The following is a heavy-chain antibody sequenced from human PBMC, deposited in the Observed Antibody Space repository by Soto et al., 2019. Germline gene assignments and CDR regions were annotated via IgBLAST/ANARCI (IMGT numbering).Heavy chain of an antibody. CDR3: ARQAGDYVSLYYYMDV. J-gene: IGHJ6*03. V-gene: IGHV4-39*01. Sequence: QLQLQESGPGLVKPSETLSLTCTVSGGSISSSSYYWGWIRQPPGKGLEWIGSIYYSGSTYYNPSLKGRVTISVDTSKNQFSLKLSSVTAADTAVYYCARQAGDYVSLYYYMDVWGKGTTVTVSS. CDR2: IYYSGST. D-gene: IGHD4-17*01. CDR1: GGSISSSSYY.